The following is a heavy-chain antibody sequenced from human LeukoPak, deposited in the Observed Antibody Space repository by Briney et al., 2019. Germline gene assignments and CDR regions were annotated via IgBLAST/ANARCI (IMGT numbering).Heavy chain of an antibody. D-gene: IGHD4-11*01. Sequence: PGASLRLSCAASGFTFSSYAMHWVRQAPGKGLEWVAVISYDGSNKYYADSVKGRFTISRDNSKNTLYLQMNSLRAEDTAVYYCARVTTVTFPHWGQGTLVTVSS. V-gene: IGHV3-30-3*01. J-gene: IGHJ4*02. CDR2: ISYDGSNK. CDR3: ARVTTVTFPH. CDR1: GFTFSSYA.